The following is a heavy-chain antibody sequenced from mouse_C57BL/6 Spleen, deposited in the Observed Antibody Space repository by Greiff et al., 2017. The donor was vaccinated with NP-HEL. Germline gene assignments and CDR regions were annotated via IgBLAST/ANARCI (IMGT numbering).Heavy chain of an antibody. J-gene: IGHJ4*01. Sequence: EVQLQQSGPELVKPGASVKISCKASGYTFTDYYMNWVKQSHGKSLEWIGDINPNNGGTSYNQKFKGKATLTVDQSSSTAYMELRSLTSEDSAVYYCARVAYYDAMDYWGQGTSVTVSS. CDR1: GYTFTDYY. V-gene: IGHV1-26*01. CDR3: ARVAYYDAMDY. CDR2: INPNNGGT.